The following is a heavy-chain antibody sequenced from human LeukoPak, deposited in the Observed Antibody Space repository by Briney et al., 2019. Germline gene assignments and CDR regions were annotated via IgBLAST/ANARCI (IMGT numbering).Heavy chain of an antibody. CDR3: ARDRVVGALMYGMDV. CDR2: IYHSGST. V-gene: IGHV4-59*01. D-gene: IGHD1-26*01. J-gene: IGHJ6*02. CDR1: GGSISSYY. Sequence: SETLSLTYTVSGGSISSYYWSWIRQPPGKGLEWVGYIYHSGSTNYNPSLKNRVTISADTSKNQFSLKLSSVTAADTAVYYCARDRVVGALMYGMDVWGQGTTVTVSS.